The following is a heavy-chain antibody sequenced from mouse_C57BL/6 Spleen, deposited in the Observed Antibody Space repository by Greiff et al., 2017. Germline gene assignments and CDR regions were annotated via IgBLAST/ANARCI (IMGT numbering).Heavy chain of an antibody. CDR3: ARSSDGYCDY. CDR1: GYAFSSYW. CDR2: IYPGDGDT. J-gene: IGHJ2*01. V-gene: IGHV1-80*01. D-gene: IGHD2-3*01. Sequence: QVQLQQSGAELVKPGASVKISCKASGYAFSSYWMNWVKQRPGKGLEWIGQIYPGDGDTNYNGKFKGKATLTVDKSSSTAYMQLGSLTSEDSAVYFCARSSDGYCDYWGQGTTLTVSS.